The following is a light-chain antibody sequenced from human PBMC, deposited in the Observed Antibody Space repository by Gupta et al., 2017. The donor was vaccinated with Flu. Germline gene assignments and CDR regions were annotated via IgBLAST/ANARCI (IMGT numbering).Light chain of an antibody. J-gene: IGKJ3*01. V-gene: IGKV3-20*01. CDR1: QSVINNY. CDR3: QQYGSSLFT. Sequence: EIVLTQSPGTLSLSPGDRATLSCRASQSVINNYLAWYQQKPGQAPRLLIYGASTRATGIPDRFSGSGSGTDFTLTISRLEPEDFAVYYCQQYGSSLFTFGAGAKVDIK. CDR2: GAS.